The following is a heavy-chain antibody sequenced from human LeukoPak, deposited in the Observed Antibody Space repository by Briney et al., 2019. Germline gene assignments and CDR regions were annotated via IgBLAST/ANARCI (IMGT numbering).Heavy chain of an antibody. CDR3: AKGAAAAHSDY. CDR2: IKYDGSTS. V-gene: IGHV3-74*01. J-gene: IGHJ4*02. Sequence: GGSLRLSCEASGFTFTTYWIHWVRQGPGKGLVWVSRIKYDGSTSNYADSVKGRFAISRDNAKNTVYLQMNSLRVEDTAVYYCAKGAAAAHSDYWGQGTLVTVSS. CDR1: GFTFTTYW. D-gene: IGHD6-13*01.